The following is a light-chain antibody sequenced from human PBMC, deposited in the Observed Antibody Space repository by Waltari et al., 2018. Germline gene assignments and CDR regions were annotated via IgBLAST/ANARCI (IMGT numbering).Light chain of an antibody. J-gene: IGKJ1*01. V-gene: IGKV1-39*01. Sequence: DIQMSQSPSSLSASVGDRVTITCRASQGISSYLNWYQQKPGKAPKLLIFYANSLTSGVPSRFSGSGSGTEFTLTISSLQPEDFVTYYCQQGNSNPRTFGQGTKVEI. CDR1: QGISSY. CDR3: QQGNSNPRT. CDR2: YAN.